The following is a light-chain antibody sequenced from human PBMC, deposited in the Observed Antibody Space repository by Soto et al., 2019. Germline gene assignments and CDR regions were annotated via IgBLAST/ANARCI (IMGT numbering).Light chain of an antibody. CDR1: SSDVGGYNF. Sequence: QSALTQPASVSGSPGQSITFSCTGTSSDVGGYNFVSWYQHHPGKAPKLIISEVTNRPSGVSNRFSGSKSGNTASLTISGHQAEDEADYYCCSYTSTNAWVFGGGTKLTVL. J-gene: IGLJ3*02. CDR3: CSYTSTNAWV. CDR2: EVT. V-gene: IGLV2-14*01.